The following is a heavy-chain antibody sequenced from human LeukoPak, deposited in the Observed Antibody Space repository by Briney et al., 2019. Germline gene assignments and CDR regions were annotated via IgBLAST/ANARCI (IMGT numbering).Heavy chain of an antibody. CDR1: GGTFSSYA. CDR2: IIPFFGTA. J-gene: IGHJ4*02. CDR3: ARGHRRGTEIFDY. Sequence: ASVKVSCKASGGTFSSYAISWVRQAPGQGLEWMGGIIPFFGTANYAQKFQGRVTITTDESTSTAYMELSSLRSEDTAVYYCARGHRRGTEIFDYWGQGTLVTVSS. D-gene: IGHD1-14*01. V-gene: IGHV1-69*05.